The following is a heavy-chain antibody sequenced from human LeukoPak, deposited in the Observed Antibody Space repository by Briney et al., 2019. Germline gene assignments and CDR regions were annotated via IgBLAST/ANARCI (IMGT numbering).Heavy chain of an antibody. J-gene: IGHJ4*02. D-gene: IGHD5-12*01. CDR2: IKSKTDDGTI. Sequence: GGSLRLSCAASGFTFSNAWMSWVRQAPGKGLEWVGRIKSKTDDGTIDYAAPVKGRFTISRDYSKNTLYLQMNSLKTEDTAVYYCTTYLRATDFDYWGQGTLVTVSS. CDR1: GFTFSNAW. CDR3: TTYLRATDFDY. V-gene: IGHV3-15*01.